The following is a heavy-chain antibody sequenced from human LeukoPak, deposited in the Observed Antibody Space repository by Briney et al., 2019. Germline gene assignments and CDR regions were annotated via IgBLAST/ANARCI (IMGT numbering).Heavy chain of an antibody. CDR3: ARRWVRGASLRSRFDP. J-gene: IGHJ5*02. D-gene: IGHD3-10*01. CDR2: INHSGST. Sequence: PAETLSLTCTISGYSISSGYYWGWIRQPPGKGLELIAEINHSGSTIYNPSLKSRVTISVDTSKNQFSLKLSSVTAADTAVYYCARRWVRGASLRSRFDPWGQGTLVTVSS. CDR1: GYSISSGYY. V-gene: IGHV4-38-2*02.